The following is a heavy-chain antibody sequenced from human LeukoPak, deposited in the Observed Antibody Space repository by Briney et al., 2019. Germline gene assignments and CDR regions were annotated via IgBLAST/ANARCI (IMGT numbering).Heavy chain of an antibody. Sequence: PSQTLSLTCAVSGGSISSGGYSWSWIRQPPGKGLEWIGYIYHSGSTYYNPSLKSRVTISVDRSKNQFSLKLSSVIAADTAVYYCARGSRSSTSGHFDYWGQGTLVTVSS. D-gene: IGHD2-2*01. CDR1: GGSISSGGYS. CDR2: IYHSGST. V-gene: IGHV4-30-2*01. J-gene: IGHJ4*02. CDR3: ARGSRSSTSGHFDY.